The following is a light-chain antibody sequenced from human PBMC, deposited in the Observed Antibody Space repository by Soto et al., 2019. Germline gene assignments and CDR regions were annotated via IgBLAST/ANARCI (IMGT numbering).Light chain of an antibody. Sequence: AIRMTQSPSSLSASTGDRVTITCRASQDIGNNLVWYQQKPGKAPKVLIHAASTLQGGVSSRFSGSRSGTDFTLFLDNLQSEDFATYYCQHYYTYPWTFGQGTKV. J-gene: IGKJ1*01. CDR1: QDIGNN. CDR2: AAS. V-gene: IGKV1-8*01. CDR3: QHYYTYPWT.